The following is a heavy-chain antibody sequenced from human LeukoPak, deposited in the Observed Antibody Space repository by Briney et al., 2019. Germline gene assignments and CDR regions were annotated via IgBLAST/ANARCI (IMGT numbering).Heavy chain of an antibody. J-gene: IGHJ4*02. D-gene: IGHD3-22*01. CDR2: IYYSGST. V-gene: IGHV4-31*03. Sequence: PSQTLSLTCTVSGGSISSGDYYWSWIRQHPGKGLEWIGYIYYSGSTYYNPSLKSRLTISVDTSKNQFSLELSSVTAADTALYYCARTSDSSGYYFDYWGQGTLVTVSS. CDR3: ARTSDSSGYYFDY. CDR1: GGSISSGDYY.